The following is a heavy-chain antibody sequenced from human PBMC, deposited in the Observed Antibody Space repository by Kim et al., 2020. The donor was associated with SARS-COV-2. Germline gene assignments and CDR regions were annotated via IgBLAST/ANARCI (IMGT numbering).Heavy chain of an antibody. Sequence: TYAQKFRGRGTMTRDKSTNTVYMELSSLRSDDTAVYFCARDPGAIGNFDYWGQGTLVTVSS. CDR3: ARDPGAIGNFDY. V-gene: IGHV1-46*01. J-gene: IGHJ4*02. D-gene: IGHD3-10*01.